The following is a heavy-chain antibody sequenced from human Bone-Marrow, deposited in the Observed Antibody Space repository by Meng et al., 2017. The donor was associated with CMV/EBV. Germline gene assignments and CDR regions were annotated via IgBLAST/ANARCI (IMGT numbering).Heavy chain of an antibody. V-gene: IGHV3-20*04. CDR2: INWNGGST. CDR3: AREHYDSSGRVYFDY. Sequence: GESLISCVASGFTFDDYGMTWVRQAPGKGLEWVSGINWNGGSTVYADSVKGRFTISRDNAKNSLYLQMNSLRAEDTALYYCAREHYDSSGRVYFDYWGQGTLVTVSS. CDR1: GFTFDDYG. D-gene: IGHD3-22*01. J-gene: IGHJ4*02.